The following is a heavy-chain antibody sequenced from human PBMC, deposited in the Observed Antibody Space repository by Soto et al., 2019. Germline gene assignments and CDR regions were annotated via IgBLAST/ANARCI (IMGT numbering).Heavy chain of an antibody. D-gene: IGHD3-3*01. Sequence: ASVKVSCKVSGYALTELSMHWVRQAPGKGLEWMGSFDPEDGGTIYAQKFQGRVTMTEDTSTDTAYMELSSLRSEDTAVYYCTTREGLRLLEWFASYMDVWGKGTTVTVSS. J-gene: IGHJ6*03. V-gene: IGHV1-24*01. CDR2: FDPEDGGT. CDR1: GYALTELS. CDR3: TTREGLRLLEWFASYMDV.